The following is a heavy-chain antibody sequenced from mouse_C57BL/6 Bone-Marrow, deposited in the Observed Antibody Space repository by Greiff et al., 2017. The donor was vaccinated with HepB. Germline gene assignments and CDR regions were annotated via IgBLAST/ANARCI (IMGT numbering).Heavy chain of an antibody. CDR1: GFSFNTYA. J-gene: IGHJ3*01. CDR3: GGSRGSSSWIAY. Sequence: EVHLVESGGGLVQPKGSLKLSCAASGFSFNTYAMNWVRQAPGKGLEWVARIRSKSNNYATYYADSVKDRFTISRDDSESMLYLQMNNLKTEDTALCYCGGSRGSSSWIAYWGQGTLVTVSA. D-gene: IGHD1-1*01. V-gene: IGHV10-1*01. CDR2: IRSKSNNYAT.